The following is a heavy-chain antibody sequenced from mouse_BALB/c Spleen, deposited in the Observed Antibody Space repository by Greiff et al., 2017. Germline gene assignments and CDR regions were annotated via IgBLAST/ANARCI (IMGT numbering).Heavy chain of an antibody. J-gene: IGHJ2*01. D-gene: IGHD1-1*01. CDR2: ILPGSGST. Sequence: QVQLQQSGAELMKPGASVKISCKATGYTFSSYWIEWVKQRPGHGLEWIGEILPGSGSTNYNEKFKGKATFTADTSSNTAYMQLSSLTSEDSAFYYCARFSNYYGSSFDDWGQGTTLTVSS. V-gene: IGHV1-9*01. CDR1: GYTFSSYW. CDR3: ARFSNYYGSSFDD.